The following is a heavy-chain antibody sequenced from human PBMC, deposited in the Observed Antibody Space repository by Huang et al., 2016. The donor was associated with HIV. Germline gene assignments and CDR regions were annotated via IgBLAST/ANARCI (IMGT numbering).Heavy chain of an antibody. CDR2: ISPIFGTA. D-gene: IGHD3-22*01. J-gene: IGHJ4*02. CDR1: GGTFSSYA. Sequence: QVQLVQSGAEVKKPGSSVKVSCKASGGTFSSYAISWVRQAPGQGLEWMGGISPIFGTANYAQKCQVRVTITADESTSTAYMELSSLRSEDTAVYYCARARGYYDSSVSYYFDYWGQGTLVTVSS. V-gene: IGHV1-69*13. CDR3: ARARGYYDSSVSYYFDY.